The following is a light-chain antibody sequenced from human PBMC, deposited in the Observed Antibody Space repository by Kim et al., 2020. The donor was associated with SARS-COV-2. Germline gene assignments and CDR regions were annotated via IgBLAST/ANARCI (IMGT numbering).Light chain of an antibody. CDR2: AAS. CDR1: QDIRSD. CDR3: LQAHTFPRT. V-gene: IGKV1-6*01. Sequence: IQMTQSPSSLSASVGDSVIITCRASQDIRSDLGWFQQKPGKPPKLLIFAASTLHTGVPSRFTGSGSGTDFTLSISSLQSEDFATYFCLQAHTFPRTFGQGTKVDIK. J-gene: IGKJ1*01.